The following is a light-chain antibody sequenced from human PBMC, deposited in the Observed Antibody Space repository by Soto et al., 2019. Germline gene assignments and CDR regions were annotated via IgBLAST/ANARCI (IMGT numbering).Light chain of an antibody. J-gene: IGKJ1*01. Sequence: DIQMTQSPSTLSSSIGDRVTITCRASQSLNGRLAWYQQRPGHAPNLLIYDVSTLETGVASRFSGTGSETEFTLTISGLQPDDFATYYCQQYYYYSTFGPGTKVEIK. CDR3: QQYYYYST. CDR1: QSLNGR. V-gene: IGKV1-5*01. CDR2: DVS.